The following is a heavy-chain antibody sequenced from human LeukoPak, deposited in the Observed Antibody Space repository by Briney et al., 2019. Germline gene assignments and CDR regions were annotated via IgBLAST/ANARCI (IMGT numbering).Heavy chain of an antibody. V-gene: IGHV3-33*08. CDR1: GFTFSDYY. CDR3: ARVPYYYDSSGYYSFDY. J-gene: IGHJ4*02. D-gene: IGHD3-22*01. CDR2: IWYDGSNK. Sequence: PGGSLRLSCAASGFTFSDYYMSWVRQAPGKGLEWVAVIWYDGSNKYYADSVKGRFTISRDNSKNTLYLQMNSLRAEDTAVYYCARVPYYYDSSGYYSFDYWGQGTLVTVSS.